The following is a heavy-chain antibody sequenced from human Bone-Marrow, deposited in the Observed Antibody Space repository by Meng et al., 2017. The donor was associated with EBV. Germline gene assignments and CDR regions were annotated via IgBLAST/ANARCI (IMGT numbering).Heavy chain of an antibody. Sequence: VQLVQSGGEVEKPGSSVKVSCKASGYTFSSYPISWVRQAPGQGLEWMGGVTPVFDTVNYAQKFQGRLTVTADKSTNTVYMELSGLRSEDTAVYYCAREQGVHGYPHPYFDYWGQGTLVTVSS. J-gene: IGHJ4*02. CDR1: GYTFSSYP. CDR3: AREQGVHGYPHPYFDY. V-gene: IGHV1-69*06. CDR2: VTPVFDTV. D-gene: IGHD5-24*01.